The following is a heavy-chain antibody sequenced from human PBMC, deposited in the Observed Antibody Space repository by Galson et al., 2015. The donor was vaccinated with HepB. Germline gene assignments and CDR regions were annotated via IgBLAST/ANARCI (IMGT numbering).Heavy chain of an antibody. CDR3: ARDRWGEYFQD. V-gene: IGHV3-11*06. CDR1: GFTFSDYY. D-gene: IGHD4-23*01. Sequence: SLRLSCAASGFTFSDYYVSWIRQAPGKGLEWVSCISTTSIYTNYADSVKGRFTISRDNAKNSLYLQMNSLRADDTAVYYCARDRWGEYFQDWGQGTLVTVSS. CDR2: ISTTSIYT. J-gene: IGHJ1*01.